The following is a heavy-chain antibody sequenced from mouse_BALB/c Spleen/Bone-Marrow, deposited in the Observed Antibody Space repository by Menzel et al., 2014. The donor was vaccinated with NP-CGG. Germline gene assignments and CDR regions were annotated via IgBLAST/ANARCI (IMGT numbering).Heavy chain of an antibody. CDR1: GFDFSGFW. CDR2: INPDSYTI. D-gene: IGHD2-2*01. V-gene: IGHV4-1*02. J-gene: IGHJ3*01. CDR3: ARLGYHGGFAY. Sequence: DVRLVESGGGLVQPGGSLKLSCAASGFDFSGFWMGWVRQAPGKGLEWIGEINPDSYTINYTPSLKDRFIISRDNAKNTLYLQMNKVRSEDTALYYRARLGYHGGFAYWGQGTLVTVSA.